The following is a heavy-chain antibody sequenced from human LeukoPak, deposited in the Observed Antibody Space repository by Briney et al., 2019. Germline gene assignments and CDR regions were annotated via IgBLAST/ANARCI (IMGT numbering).Heavy chain of an antibody. CDR1: GYTFTGYY. J-gene: IGHJ4*02. Sequence: ASVTVSFKASGYTFTGYYMHWVRQAPGQGLEWMGWINPNSGGTNYAQKFQGRVTMTRDTSISTAYMELSRLRSDDTAVYYCARDIEWLRPIDYWGQGTLVTVSS. CDR2: INPNSGGT. CDR3: ARDIEWLRPIDY. V-gene: IGHV1-2*02. D-gene: IGHD5-12*01.